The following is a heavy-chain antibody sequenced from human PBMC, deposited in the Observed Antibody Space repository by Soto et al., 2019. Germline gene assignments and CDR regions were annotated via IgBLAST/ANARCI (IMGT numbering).Heavy chain of an antibody. CDR3: ATVFEH. Sequence: VPLVESGGGSVQSGGSLRLSCVASGITFSGYWMHWVRQVPGKGPVWVARVDSAGSGTSYADSVKGRFTISRDNAKNTLSLQMDSLRVEDTAVYYCATVFEHWGQGIPVTVSS. CDR1: GITFSGYW. V-gene: IGHV3-74*01. CDR2: VDSAGSGT. J-gene: IGHJ4*02.